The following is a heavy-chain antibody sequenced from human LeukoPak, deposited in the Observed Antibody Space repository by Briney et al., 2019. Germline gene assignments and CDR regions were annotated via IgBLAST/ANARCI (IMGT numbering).Heavy chain of an antibody. D-gene: IGHD4-11*01. Sequence: TGGSLRLSCAASGFTFSSYGMHWVRQAPGKGLEWVAFIRYDGSNKYYADSVKGRFTISRDNSKNTLYLQMNSLRAEDTAVYYCAKITATVTTYYYYYMDVWGKGTTVTVSS. CDR3: AKITATVTTYYYYYMDV. CDR2: IRYDGSNK. J-gene: IGHJ6*03. CDR1: GFTFSSYG. V-gene: IGHV3-30*02.